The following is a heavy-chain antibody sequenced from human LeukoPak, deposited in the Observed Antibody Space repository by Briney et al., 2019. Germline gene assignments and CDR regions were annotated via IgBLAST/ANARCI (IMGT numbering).Heavy chain of an antibody. D-gene: IGHD4-23*01. CDR1: GGTFSSYA. CDR2: IIPIFGTA. V-gene: IGHV1-69*06. CDR3: ARINGGNFYFDY. Sequence: SVKVSCKASGGTFSSYAISWVRQAPGQGLEWMGGIIPIFGTANYAQKFQGRVTITADKSTSTAYMELSSLRSEDTAVYYCARINGGNFYFDYWGQGTLVTVSS. J-gene: IGHJ4*02.